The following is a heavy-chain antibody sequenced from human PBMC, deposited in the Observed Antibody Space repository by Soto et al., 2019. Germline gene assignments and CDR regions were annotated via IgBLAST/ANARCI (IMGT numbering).Heavy chain of an antibody. Sequence: PGGSLRLSCTVSGFTFSGHWMSWVRQAPGKGLEWVANIRQDGSDTYYGDSVRGRFTISRDNARNSLYLQMSYLRAEDTAIYYCARHSYCSGGDCYWYYFDYWGQGTLVTVSS. CDR3: ARHSYCSGGDCYWYYFDY. V-gene: IGHV3-7*01. CDR1: GFTFSGHW. CDR2: IRQDGSDT. J-gene: IGHJ4*02. D-gene: IGHD2-15*01.